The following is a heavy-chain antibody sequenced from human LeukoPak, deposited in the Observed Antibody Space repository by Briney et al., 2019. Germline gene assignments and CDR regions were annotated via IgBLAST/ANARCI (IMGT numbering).Heavy chain of an antibody. V-gene: IGHV4-39*01. CDR3: ARYGSGYY. J-gene: IGHJ4*02. CDR1: GGSISSSSYY. CDR2: IYYSGST. Sequence: PSETLSLTCTVSGGSISSSSYYWGWIRQPPGKGLEWIGSIYYSGSTYYNPSLKSRVTISVDTSKNQFSLKLSSVTAADTAVYYCARYGSGYYWGQGTLVTVSS. D-gene: IGHD3-10*01.